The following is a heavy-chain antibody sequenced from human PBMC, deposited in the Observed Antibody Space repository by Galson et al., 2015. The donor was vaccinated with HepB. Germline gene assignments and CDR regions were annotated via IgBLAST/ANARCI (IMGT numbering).Heavy chain of an antibody. Sequence: SLRLSCAASGFTFSSYGMHRVRQAPGKGLEWVAVIWYDGSNKYYADSVKGRFTISRDNSKNTLYLQMNSLRAEDTAVYYCARGGDGNYDFWSGYEDLSYYYYGMDVWGQGTTVTVSS. D-gene: IGHD3-3*01. V-gene: IGHV3-33*01. CDR3: ARGGDGNYDFWSGYEDLSYYYYGMDV. CDR2: IWYDGSNK. J-gene: IGHJ6*02. CDR1: GFTFSSYG.